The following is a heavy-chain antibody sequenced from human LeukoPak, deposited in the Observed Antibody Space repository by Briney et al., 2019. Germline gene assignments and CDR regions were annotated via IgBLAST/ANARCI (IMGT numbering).Heavy chain of an antibody. CDR3: ARVIKTRRLGSDAFDI. V-gene: IGHV4-34*01. D-gene: IGHD3-16*01. Sequence: PSETLSLTCAVYGGSFSGYYWSWIRQPPGKGLEWIGEINHSGSTNYNPSLKSRVTISVDTSKNQFSLKLSSVTAADTAVYYCARVIKTRRLGSDAFDIWGQGTMVTVSS. CDR1: GGSFSGYY. CDR2: INHSGST. J-gene: IGHJ3*02.